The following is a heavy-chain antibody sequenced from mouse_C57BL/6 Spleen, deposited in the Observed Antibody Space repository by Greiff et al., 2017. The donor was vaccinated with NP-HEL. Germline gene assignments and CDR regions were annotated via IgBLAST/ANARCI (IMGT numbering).Heavy chain of an antibody. Sequence: QVQLQQPGAELVMPGASVKLSCKASGYTFTSYWMHWVKQRPGQGLEWIGEIDPSDSYTNYNQKFKGKSTLTVDKSSSTAYMQLSSLTSEDSAVYYCARFRLPYAMDYWGQGTSVTVSS. CDR3: ARFRLPYAMDY. D-gene: IGHD2-4*01. CDR2: IDPSDSYT. CDR1: GYTFTSYW. J-gene: IGHJ4*01. V-gene: IGHV1-69*01.